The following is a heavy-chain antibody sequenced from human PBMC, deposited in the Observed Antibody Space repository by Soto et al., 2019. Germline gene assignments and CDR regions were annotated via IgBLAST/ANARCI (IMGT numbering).Heavy chain of an antibody. CDR2: IIPIFGTA. V-gene: IGHV1-69*13. Sequence: SVKVSCKASGGTFSSYAISWVRQAPRQGLEWMGGIIPIFGTANYAQKFQGRVTITADESTSTAYMELSSLRSEDTAVYYCARDLSPLYSSSWPYGMDVWGQGTTVTVSS. CDR1: GGTFSSYA. D-gene: IGHD6-13*01. CDR3: ARDLSPLYSSSWPYGMDV. J-gene: IGHJ6*02.